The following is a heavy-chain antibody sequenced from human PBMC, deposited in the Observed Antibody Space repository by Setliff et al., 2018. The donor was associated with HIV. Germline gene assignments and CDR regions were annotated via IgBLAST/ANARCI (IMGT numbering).Heavy chain of an antibody. V-gene: IGHV3-64*01. CDR2: ISSNGGNT. J-gene: IGHJ3*02. CDR3: ARDASTSSPYDAFDI. CDR1: GFTFSSYA. Sequence: GGSLRLSCAASGFTFSSYAMHWVRQAPGKGLEYVSSISSNGGNTYYASSLKGRFTISSDNSKNTLYLQMGSLRAEDMAVYYCARDASTSSPYDAFDIWGQGTMVTVSS. D-gene: IGHD6-6*01.